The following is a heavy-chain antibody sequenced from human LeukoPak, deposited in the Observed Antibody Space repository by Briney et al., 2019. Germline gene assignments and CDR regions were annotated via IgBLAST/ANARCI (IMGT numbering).Heavy chain of an antibody. CDR2: INPSGGST. CDR1: GYTFTSYS. Sequence: ASVKVSCKASGYTFTSYSIYWVRQAPGQGLEWMGIINPSGGSTSYAQKFQGRVTMTRDTSTSTVYMELSSLRSEDTALYYCAKDLYSSGHPSNYFDYWGQGTLVTVSS. D-gene: IGHD6-19*01. V-gene: IGHV1-46*01. CDR3: AKDLYSSGHPSNYFDY. J-gene: IGHJ4*02.